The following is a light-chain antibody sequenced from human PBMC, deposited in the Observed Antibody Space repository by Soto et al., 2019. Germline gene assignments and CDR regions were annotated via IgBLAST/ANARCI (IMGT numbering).Light chain of an antibody. CDR2: GAS. CDR3: HQYNNWPPMA. V-gene: IGKV3-15*01. CDR1: QSVSSN. J-gene: IGKJ1*01. Sequence: EIVMTQSPATLSVSPGERATLSCRASQSVSSNLAWYQQKPGQAPRLLIYGASTRATGIPARFSGSGSGTEFTLTISSLQSEDFEVYYCHQYNNWPPMAFGQGTKVEIK.